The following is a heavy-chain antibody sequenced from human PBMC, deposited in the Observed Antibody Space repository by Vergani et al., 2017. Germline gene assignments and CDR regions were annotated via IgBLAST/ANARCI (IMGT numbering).Heavy chain of an antibody. Sequence: QVQLQQWGGGLLKPSETLSLTCVVNGGSFTSYHWTLIRQSPGEGLEWVGDIDHTGRPDYNPSLKSRLTMSVDKYRNQFSLTLNSVTATDTAIYFCARVNTETNGHLYYFYYMDVWGQGTAVTVS. CDR3: ARVNTETNGHLYYFYYMDV. CDR2: IDHTGRP. D-gene: IGHD4-11*01. J-gene: IGHJ6*03. V-gene: IGHV4-34*01. CDR1: GGSFTSYH.